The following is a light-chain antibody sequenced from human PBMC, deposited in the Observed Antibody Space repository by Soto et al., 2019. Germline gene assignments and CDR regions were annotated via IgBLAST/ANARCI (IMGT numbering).Light chain of an antibody. CDR3: QSYDSTLSARYV. CDR2: GNI. J-gene: IGLJ1*01. V-gene: IGLV1-40*01. Sequence: QSVLTQPPSVSGAPGQRVTISCTGSSSNIGAGYDVHWYQQRPGTAPKLLIFGNINRPSGVPDRFSASKSGTSASLAITGLQAEDEGDDYCQSYDSTLSARYVFGTGTKLTVL. CDR1: SSNIGAGYD.